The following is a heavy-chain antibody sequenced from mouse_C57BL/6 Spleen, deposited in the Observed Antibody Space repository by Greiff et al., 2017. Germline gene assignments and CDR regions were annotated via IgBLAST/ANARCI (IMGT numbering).Heavy chain of an antibody. CDR1: GFTFSSYA. CDR2: ISDGGSYT. V-gene: IGHV5-4*01. J-gene: IGHJ4*01. Sequence: EVKLVESGGGLVKPGGSLKLSCAASGFTFSSYAMSWVRQTPEKRLEWVATISDGGSYTNYPDNVKGRFTISRDNAKNNLYLQMSHLKSEDTAMYYCARDEYERAMDYWGQGTSVTVSS. D-gene: IGHD2-4*01. CDR3: ARDEYERAMDY.